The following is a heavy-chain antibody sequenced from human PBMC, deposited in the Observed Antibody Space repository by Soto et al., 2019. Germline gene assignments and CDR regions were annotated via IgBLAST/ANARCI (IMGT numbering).Heavy chain of an antibody. V-gene: IGHV1-3*04. D-gene: IGHD6-19*01. CDR3: ARARAVDWYFDL. J-gene: IGHJ2*01. Sequence: QVQVVQSGAEVKKPGASVKVSCKASGYTFSSCAIHWVRQAPGQRLEWMGWINTDNGNTKYSQKFQGSLSITRDTSATTAYMELSSLRSADTAVSDCARARAVDWYFDLWGRGTLVTVSS. CDR1: GYTFSSCA. CDR2: INTDNGNT.